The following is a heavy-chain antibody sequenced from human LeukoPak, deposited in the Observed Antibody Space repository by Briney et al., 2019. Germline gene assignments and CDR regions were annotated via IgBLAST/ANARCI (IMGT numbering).Heavy chain of an antibody. Sequence: ASVKVSCKASGYTFTGYHMHWVRQAPGQGLEWMGWINPNSGGTNYAQKFQGRVTMTRDTSISTAYMELSRLRSDDTAVYYCARDRVRGVNWFDPWGQGTLVTVSS. CDR3: ARDRVRGVNWFDP. D-gene: IGHD3-10*01. V-gene: IGHV1-2*02. J-gene: IGHJ5*02. CDR1: GYTFTGYH. CDR2: INPNSGGT.